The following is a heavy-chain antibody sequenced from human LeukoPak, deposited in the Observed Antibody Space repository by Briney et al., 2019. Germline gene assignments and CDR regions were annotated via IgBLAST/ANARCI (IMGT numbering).Heavy chain of an antibody. D-gene: IGHD2-15*01. CDR3: TRQECSGGSCPYVDY. V-gene: IGHV3-73*01. Sequence: GGSLKLSCAASGFDFSGFYMHWVRQASGRGLEWVGLVRDKPNSYTTVYATSVKGRFTISRDDSKNTAYLQMNSLKAEDTAVYYCTRQECSGGSCPYVDYWGQGTLVTVSS. CDR2: VRDKPNSYTT. J-gene: IGHJ4*02. CDR1: GFDFSGFY.